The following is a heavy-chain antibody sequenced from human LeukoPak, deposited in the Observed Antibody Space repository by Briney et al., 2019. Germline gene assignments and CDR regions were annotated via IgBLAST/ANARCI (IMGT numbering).Heavy chain of an antibody. CDR3: ARDPGDYYFDY. V-gene: IGHV3-7*01. D-gene: IGHD3-10*01. CDR2: IKQDGSEK. Sequence: GGSLRLSCAASGFIFSSYSMSWVRQAPGKGLEWVANIKQDGSEKYYVDSVKGRFTISRDNAKNSLYLQMNSLRAEDTAVYYCARDPGDYYFDYWGQGTLVTVSS. CDR1: GFIFSSYS. J-gene: IGHJ4*02.